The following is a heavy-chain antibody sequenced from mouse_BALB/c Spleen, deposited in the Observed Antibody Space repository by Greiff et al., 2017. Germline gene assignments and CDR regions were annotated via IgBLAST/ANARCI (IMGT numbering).Heavy chain of an antibody. V-gene: IGHV1-80*01. CDR1: GYAFSSYW. D-gene: IGHD2-14*01. CDR3: ARSKEYDWVEY. Sequence: VQLQQSGAELVRPGSSVKISCKASGYAFSSYWMNWVKQRPGQGLEWIGQIYPGDGDTNYNGKFKGKATLTADKSSSTAYMQLSSLTSEDSAVYFCARSKEYDWVEYWGQGTRVTVSA. J-gene: IGHJ3*01. CDR2: IYPGDGDT.